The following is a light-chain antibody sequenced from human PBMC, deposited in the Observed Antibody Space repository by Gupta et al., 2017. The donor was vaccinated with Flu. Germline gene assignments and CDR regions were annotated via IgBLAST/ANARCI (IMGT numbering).Light chain of an antibody. J-gene: IGLJ3*02. CDR2: GNS. CDR1: SSNIGAGYD. V-gene: IGLV1-40*01. CDR3: QSYDSSLSGNWV. Sequence: SVLTPPPSVSGAPGPRVTISCPGSSSNIGAGYDVHWYQQLPGTAPKLLIYGNSNRPSGVPDRFSGSKSGTSASLAITGLQAEDEADYYCQSYDSSLSGNWVFGGGTKLTVL.